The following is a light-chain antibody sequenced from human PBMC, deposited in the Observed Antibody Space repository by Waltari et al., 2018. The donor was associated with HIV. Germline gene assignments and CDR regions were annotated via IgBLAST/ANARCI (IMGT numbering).Light chain of an antibody. CDR2: RDS. Sequence: SYELTQPLSVSVALGQTATITCGGNNIGSKNVHWYQQKPGQALWLVYDRDSNRPSGIPERFSGSNSDNTATLTISRAQAGDEADYYCQVWDSSTPVVFGGGTKLTVL. CDR1: NIGSKN. V-gene: IGLV3-9*01. J-gene: IGLJ2*01. CDR3: QVWDSSTPVV.